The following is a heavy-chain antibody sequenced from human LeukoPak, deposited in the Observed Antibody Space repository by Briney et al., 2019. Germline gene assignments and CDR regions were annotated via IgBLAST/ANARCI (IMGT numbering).Heavy chain of an antibody. V-gene: IGHV4-34*01. J-gene: IGHJ6*03. Sequence: PSETLSLTCAVYGGSFSGYYWSWIRQPSGKGLEWIGEINHSGRTNYNASLKSRVTISVDTSKNQFSLKLSSVTAADTAVYYCARLWDSSGYPRYYYYYMDVWGKGTAVTISS. CDR1: GGSFSGYY. CDR3: ARLWDSSGYPRYYYYYMDV. CDR2: INHSGRT. D-gene: IGHD3-22*01.